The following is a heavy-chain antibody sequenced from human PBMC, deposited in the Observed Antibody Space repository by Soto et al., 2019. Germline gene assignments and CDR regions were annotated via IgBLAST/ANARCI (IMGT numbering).Heavy chain of an antibody. CDR1: GFTFKYYA. Sequence: EVQLLQSGGGLAQPGTSLRLSCAASGFTFKYYAMTWVRQAPGKGLEWVSTISGSGDKTDYADSVKGRFRVSRDNSKDTLHLQMDSLRADDTALYYCARESKWYGGQYFQDWGQGTLVTVSS. CDR2: ISGSGDKT. D-gene: IGHD2-8*01. V-gene: IGHV3-23*01. J-gene: IGHJ1*01. CDR3: ARESKWYGGQYFQD.